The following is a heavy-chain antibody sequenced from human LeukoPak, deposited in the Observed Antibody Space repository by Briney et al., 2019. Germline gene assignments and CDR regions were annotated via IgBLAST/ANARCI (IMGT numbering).Heavy chain of an antibody. CDR3: ARNMALDY. D-gene: IGHD2/OR15-2a*01. CDR1: GYTFTSYA. V-gene: IGHV1-3*01. J-gene: IGHJ4*02. Sequence: GASVKVSCKASGYTFTSYAMHWVRQAPGQRLEWMGWINAGNGNTKYSQKFQGRVTMTKDTSMRTVYMELSSLRPDDAAIYYCARNMALDYWGQGSLVTVS. CDR2: INAGNGNT.